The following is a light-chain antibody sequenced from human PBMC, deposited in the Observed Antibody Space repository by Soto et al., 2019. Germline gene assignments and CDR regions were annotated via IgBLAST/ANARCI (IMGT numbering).Light chain of an antibody. Sequence: IQSTQSPSSLSASFGDIVTITFRASQGISNYLAWYQQKPGKTPRLLIYGATTLQSGVPSRFSGSGSGTDFALTISSLQPEDFATYYCQQLKSYVTFGQGTRLEIK. V-gene: IGKV1-9*01. CDR2: GAT. CDR3: QQLKSYVT. J-gene: IGKJ5*01. CDR1: QGISNY.